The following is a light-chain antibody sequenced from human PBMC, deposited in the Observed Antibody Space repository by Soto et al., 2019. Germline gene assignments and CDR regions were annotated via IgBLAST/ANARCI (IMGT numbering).Light chain of an antibody. J-gene: IGKJ5*01. CDR3: QQSYSTPQIT. Sequence: DIRMTQSPSSLSASVGDTVTITCRASQGISDYLSWFQHKPGEAPKLLIYTASSLQGGVPLRFSGSGSGTDFTLTISSLQPEDFATYYCQQSYSTPQITFGQGTRLEIK. V-gene: IGKV1-39*01. CDR2: TAS. CDR1: QGISDY.